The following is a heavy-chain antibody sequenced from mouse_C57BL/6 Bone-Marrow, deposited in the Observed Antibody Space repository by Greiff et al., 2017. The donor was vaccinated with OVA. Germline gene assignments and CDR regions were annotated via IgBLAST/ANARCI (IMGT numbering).Heavy chain of an antibody. J-gene: IGHJ4*01. Sequence: EVQLVESGGGLVQPKGSLKLSCAASGFSFNTYAMNWVRQAPGKGLEWVARIRSKSNNYATYYADSVKDRFTISRDDSESMLYLQMNNLKTEDTAMYYCVRLITGLDAMDYWGQGTSVTVSS. D-gene: IGHD4-1*01. CDR1: GFSFNTYA. V-gene: IGHV10-1*01. CDR2: IRSKSNNYAT. CDR3: VRLITGLDAMDY.